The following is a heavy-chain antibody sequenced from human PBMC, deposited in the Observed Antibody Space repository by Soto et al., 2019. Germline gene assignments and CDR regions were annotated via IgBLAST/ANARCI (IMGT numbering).Heavy chain of an antibody. CDR3: ARAHYYYDSSGYFHY. V-gene: IGHV3-73*01. CDR2: IRTKANDYGT. CDR1: GFSFSDAA. J-gene: IGHJ4*02. D-gene: IGHD3-22*01. Sequence: GGSLXLSCAASGFSFSDAAMHWVRQAPGKGLEWVGRIRTKANDYGTRYAASVRGRFTLSRDDSQNTTFLQMNSLKMEDTAVYYCARAHYYYDSSGYFHYWGQGSLVTV.